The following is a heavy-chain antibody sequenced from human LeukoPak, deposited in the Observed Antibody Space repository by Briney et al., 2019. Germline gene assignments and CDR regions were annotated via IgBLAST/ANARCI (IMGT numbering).Heavy chain of an antibody. CDR3: ARAGVWDYSDSSGYHNAAFDI. CDR1: GYTFTDYY. Sequence: ASVKVSCKASGYTFTDYYMHWVRQAPGQGLEWVGWINPSSGGTNYAQKFQGRVTVTRDTSISTAYMDLSRLRSDDTAVYYCARAGVWDYSDSSGYHNAAFDIWGQGTMVTVSS. D-gene: IGHD3-22*01. V-gene: IGHV1-2*02. J-gene: IGHJ3*02. CDR2: INPSSGGT.